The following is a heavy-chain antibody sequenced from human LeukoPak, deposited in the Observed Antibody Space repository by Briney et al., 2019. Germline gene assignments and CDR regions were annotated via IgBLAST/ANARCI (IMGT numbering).Heavy chain of an antibody. D-gene: IGHD1-7*01. CDR1: AGTFSSYA. V-gene: IGHV1-69*05. CDR3: ARDNYAGANWFDP. Sequence: GASVKVSCKASAGTFSSYAISWVRQAPGQGLEWMGGIIPIFGTANYAQKFQGRVTITTDESTSTAYMELSSLRSEDTAVYYCARDNYAGANWFDPWGQGTLVTVSS. J-gene: IGHJ5*02. CDR2: IIPIFGTA.